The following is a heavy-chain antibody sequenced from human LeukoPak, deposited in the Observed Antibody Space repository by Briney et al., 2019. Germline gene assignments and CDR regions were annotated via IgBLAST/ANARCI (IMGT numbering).Heavy chain of an antibody. CDR3: ARSMIGEFFDY. D-gene: IGHD3-22*01. J-gene: IGHJ4*02. V-gene: IGHV4-39*07. Sequence: PSETLSLTCTVSGGSISSSSYYWGWIRQPPGKGLEWIGSIYYSGSTYYNPSLKSRVTISVDTSKNQFSLKLSSVTAADTAVYYCARSMIGEFFDYWGQGTLVTVSS. CDR1: GGSISSSSYY. CDR2: IYYSGST.